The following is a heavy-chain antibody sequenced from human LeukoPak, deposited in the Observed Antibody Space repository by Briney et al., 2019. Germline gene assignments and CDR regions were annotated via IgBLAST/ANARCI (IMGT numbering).Heavy chain of an antibody. CDR2: IYYSGST. CDR1: GYSISSGYY. CDR3: ARGDYDSSGYLYYYYYMDV. D-gene: IGHD3-22*01. V-gene: IGHV4-61*01. J-gene: IGHJ6*03. Sequence: SETLSLTCTVSGYSISSGYYWGWIRQPPGKGLEWIGYIYYSGSTNYNPSLKSRVTISVDTSKDQFSLKLSSVTAADTAVYYCARGDYDSSGYLYYYYYMDVWGKGTTVTVSS.